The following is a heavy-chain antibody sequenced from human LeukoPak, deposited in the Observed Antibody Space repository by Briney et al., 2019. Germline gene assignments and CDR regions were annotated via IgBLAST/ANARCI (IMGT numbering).Heavy chain of an antibody. CDR2: INPNSGGT. CDR1: GYTFTGYY. Sequence: GASVKVSCKASGYTFTGYYMHWARQAPGQGLEWMGWINPNSGGTNYAQKFQGRVTMTRDTSISTAYMELSRLRSDDTAVYYCAIPLNPPYCSSTSCYRGVGGDDYYGMDVWGQGTTVTVSS. CDR3: AIPLNPPYCSSTSCYRGVGGDDYYGMDV. J-gene: IGHJ6*02. D-gene: IGHD2-2*01. V-gene: IGHV1-2*02.